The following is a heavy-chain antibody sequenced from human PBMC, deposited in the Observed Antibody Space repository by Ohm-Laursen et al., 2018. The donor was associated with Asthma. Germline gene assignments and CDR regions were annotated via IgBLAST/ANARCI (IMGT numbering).Heavy chain of an antibody. D-gene: IGHD6-19*01. V-gene: IGHV1-8*01. Sequence: SSVKVSCKASGYTFTSYDINWVRQATGQGLEWMGWMNPNSGNTGYAQKFQGRVTMTRNTSISTAYMELSSLRAEDTAVYYCARKFSSGWLFDFWGQGTLVTVSS. J-gene: IGHJ4*02. CDR3: ARKFSSGWLFDF. CDR1: GYTFTSYD. CDR2: MNPNSGNT.